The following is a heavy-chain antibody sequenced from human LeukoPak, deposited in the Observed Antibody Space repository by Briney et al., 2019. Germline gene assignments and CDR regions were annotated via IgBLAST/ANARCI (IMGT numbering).Heavy chain of an antibody. D-gene: IGHD2-8*01. Sequence: SETLSLTCTVSGASISSRTYYWGWIRQPPGKGLEWIGSISYTGSTYYNPSLQSRVTISIDTSKNQFSLKLRSVTAADTAVYCCTAAPNSRYFDYWGQGPLVTVSS. CDR2: ISYTGST. J-gene: IGHJ4*02. CDR3: TAAPNSRYFDY. CDR1: GASISSRTYY. V-gene: IGHV4-39*07.